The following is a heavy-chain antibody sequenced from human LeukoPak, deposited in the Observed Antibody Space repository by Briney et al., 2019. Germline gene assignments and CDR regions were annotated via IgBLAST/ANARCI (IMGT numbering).Heavy chain of an antibody. V-gene: IGHV4-59*12. Sequence: SETLSLTCTISGGSITTYYWSWIRQPPGKGLQWIGYLYYSGSTESTPSLKGRVAMSVDTTRNQFSLKLTSVTAADTGVYYCARGFLAHFYGSSSHDYWGQGTLVSVSS. CDR3: ARGFLAHFYGSSSHDY. D-gene: IGHD3-10*01. CDR2: LYYSGST. J-gene: IGHJ4*02. CDR1: GGSITTYY.